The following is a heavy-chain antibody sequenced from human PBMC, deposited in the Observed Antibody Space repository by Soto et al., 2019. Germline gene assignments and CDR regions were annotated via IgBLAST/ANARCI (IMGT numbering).Heavy chain of an antibody. Sequence: PSETLSLTCAVSGGSISSGGYSWTWIRQPPGKGLEWIGYSYHSGNTYYNPSLKSRVTISGDRSKNQFTLNLSSVTAADTPVYYCASPVAADDALDVWRQGTMVTASS. CDR1: GGSISSGGYS. V-gene: IGHV4-30-2*01. J-gene: IGHJ3*01. D-gene: IGHD2-15*01. CDR2: SYHSGNT. CDR3: ASPVAADDALDV.